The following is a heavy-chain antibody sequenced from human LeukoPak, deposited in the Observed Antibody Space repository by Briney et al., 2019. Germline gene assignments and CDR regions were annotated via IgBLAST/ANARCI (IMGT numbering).Heavy chain of an antibody. D-gene: IGHD3-10*01. CDR3: ARDTERPSSGLVGY. CDR1: GYTFTGYY. Sequence: ASVKVSCKASGYTFTGYYMHWVRQAPGQGLEWMGWINPNSGGTNYAQKFQGRVTMTRGTSISTAYMELSRLRSDDTAVYYCARDTERPSSGLVGYWGQGTLVTVSS. CDR2: INPNSGGT. V-gene: IGHV1-2*02. J-gene: IGHJ4*02.